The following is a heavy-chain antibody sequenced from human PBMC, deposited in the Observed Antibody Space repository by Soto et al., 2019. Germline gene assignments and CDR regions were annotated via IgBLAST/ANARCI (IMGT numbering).Heavy chain of an antibody. J-gene: IGHJ4*02. Sequence: ASETLSLTCAVYGGSFSGYYWSWIRQPPGKGLEWIGEINHSGSTNYNPSLKSRVTISVDTSKNQFSLKLSSVTAADTAVYYCARGPRLASIVVVTAADYWGQGTLVTVSS. CDR2: INHSGST. CDR1: GGSFSGYY. CDR3: ARGPRLASIVVVTAADY. D-gene: IGHD2-21*02. V-gene: IGHV4-34*01.